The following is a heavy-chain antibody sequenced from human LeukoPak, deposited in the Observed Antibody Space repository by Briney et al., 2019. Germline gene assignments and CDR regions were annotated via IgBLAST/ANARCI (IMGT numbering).Heavy chain of an antibody. CDR1: GFTFSNYG. V-gene: IGHV3-30*19. CDR3: ARGSHTTPGGYFDY. Sequence: GGSLRLSCAASGFTFSNYGMHWVRQAPGKGLEWVAFIRYDGSNKYDGSNKYYADSVKGRFTISRDNSKNTLYLQMNSLRAEDTAVYYCARGSHTTPGGYFDYWGQGTLVTVSS. D-gene: IGHD1-1*01. J-gene: IGHJ4*02. CDR2: IRYDGSNKYDGSNK.